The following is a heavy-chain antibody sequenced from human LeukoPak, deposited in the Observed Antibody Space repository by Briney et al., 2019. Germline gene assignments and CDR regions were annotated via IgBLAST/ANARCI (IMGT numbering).Heavy chain of an antibody. J-gene: IGHJ6*02. V-gene: IGHV1-2*02. CDR3: ASPRGGDGNFYGMDV. D-gene: IGHD2-21*01. CDR2: INPNSGGT. CDR1: GYTFTGYY. Sequence: ASVTVSCTASGYTFTGYYMHWVRQAPGQGLEWMGWINPNSGGTNYAQKLQGRVTMTRDTSISTAYMELSRLRSDDTAVYYCASPRGGDGNFYGMDVWGQGTTVTVSS.